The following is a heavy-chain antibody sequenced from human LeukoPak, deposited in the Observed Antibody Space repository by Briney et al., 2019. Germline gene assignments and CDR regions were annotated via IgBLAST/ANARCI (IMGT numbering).Heavy chain of an antibody. Sequence: GGSLRLSCAAPGFTFSNAWMSWVRQAPGKGLEWVGRIKSKTDGGTTDYAAPVKGRFTISRDDSKNTLYLQMNSLKTEDTAVYYCTTYYYGSGSWFAYFDYWSQGTLVTVSS. J-gene: IGHJ4*02. CDR3: TTYYYGSGSWFAYFDY. CDR2: IKSKTDGGTT. V-gene: IGHV3-15*01. CDR1: GFTFSNAW. D-gene: IGHD3-10*01.